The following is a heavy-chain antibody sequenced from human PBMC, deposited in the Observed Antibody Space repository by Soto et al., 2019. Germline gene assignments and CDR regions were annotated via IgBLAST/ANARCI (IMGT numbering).Heavy chain of an antibody. D-gene: IGHD6-19*01. V-gene: IGHV3-7*01. Sequence: EVQLVESGGGLVQPGGSLRLSCAASGFTFSSYWMSWVRQAPGKGLEWVANIKQDGSEKYYVDSVKGRFTISRDNAKNSLYLQMNSLRADDTAVYYCARTPRSGWTGVFFDYWGQGTLVTVSS. CDR1: GFTFSSYW. CDR2: IKQDGSEK. CDR3: ARTPRSGWTGVFFDY. J-gene: IGHJ4*02.